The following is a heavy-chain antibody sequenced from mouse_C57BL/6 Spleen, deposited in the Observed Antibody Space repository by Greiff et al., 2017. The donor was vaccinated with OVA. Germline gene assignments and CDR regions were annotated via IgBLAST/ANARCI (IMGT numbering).Heavy chain of an antibody. CDR1: GYTFTSYW. Sequence: QVQLQQPGAELVKPGASVKLSCKASGYTFTSYWMQWVKQRPGQGLEWIGEIDPSDSYTNYNQKFKGKATLTVDTSSSTAYMQLRSLTSEDSAVYYCARYYDGYYVDYWGQGTTLTVSS. CDR3: ARYYDGYYVDY. CDR2: IDPSDSYT. J-gene: IGHJ2*01. D-gene: IGHD2-3*01. V-gene: IGHV1-50*01.